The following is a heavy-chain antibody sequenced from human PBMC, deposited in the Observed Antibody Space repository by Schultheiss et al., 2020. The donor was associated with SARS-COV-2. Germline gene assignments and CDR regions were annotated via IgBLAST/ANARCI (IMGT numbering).Heavy chain of an antibody. CDR2: INHSGST. Sequence: SETLSLTCAVYGGSFSGYYWSWIRQPPGKGLEWIGEINHSGSTNYNPSLKSRVTISVDTSKNQFSLRVRSLTAADTAVYYCAREMYYDILTGYYQAGMDVWGQGTTVTVSS. CDR1: GGSFSGYY. CDR3: AREMYYDILTGYYQAGMDV. J-gene: IGHJ6*02. D-gene: IGHD3-9*01. V-gene: IGHV4-34*01.